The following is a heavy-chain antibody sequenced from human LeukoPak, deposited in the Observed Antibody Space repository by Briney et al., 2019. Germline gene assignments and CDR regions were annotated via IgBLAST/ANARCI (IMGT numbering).Heavy chain of an antibody. Sequence: QTGVSLRLSCAASGFTFSSYEMNWVREAPGKGLEWVSYISSSGRIIYYPDSVKGRFTVSRDNTKNSLYLQMNSLRAEDTAVYYCSRGLRPADFWGQGTLVTVSS. CDR3: SRGLRPADF. CDR1: GFTFSSYE. D-gene: IGHD2-2*01. V-gene: IGHV3-48*03. J-gene: IGHJ4*02. CDR2: ISSSGRII.